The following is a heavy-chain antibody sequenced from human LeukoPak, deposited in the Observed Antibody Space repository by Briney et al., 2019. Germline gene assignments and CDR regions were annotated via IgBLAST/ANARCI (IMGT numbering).Heavy chain of an antibody. CDR3: ARGATNFDY. Sequence: SETLSLTCTISGGSISSHYWSWIRQPPGKGLEWIGYIYYSGSTNYNPSLKSRVTISVDTSKNPFSLKLSSVTAADTAVYYCARGATNFDYWGQGTLVTVS. V-gene: IGHV4-59*11. CDR2: IYYSGST. D-gene: IGHD5-24*01. CDR1: GGSISSHY. J-gene: IGHJ4*02.